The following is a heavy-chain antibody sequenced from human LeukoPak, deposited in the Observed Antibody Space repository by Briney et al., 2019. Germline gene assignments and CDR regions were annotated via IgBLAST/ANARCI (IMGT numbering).Heavy chain of an antibody. Sequence: GGSLRLSCAASKFTFSDYPIHWVRQAPGKGLEWVTFISNDGNKKYYADSVKGRFTISRDNAKNSLYVQMNSLRAEDTAVYYCGRVPRSGRSNDYRGQGTLVAGSP. CDR2: ISNDGNKK. CDR3: GRVPRSGRSNDY. CDR1: KFTFSDYP. D-gene: IGHD1-26*01. J-gene: IGHJ4*01. V-gene: IGHV3-30-3*01.